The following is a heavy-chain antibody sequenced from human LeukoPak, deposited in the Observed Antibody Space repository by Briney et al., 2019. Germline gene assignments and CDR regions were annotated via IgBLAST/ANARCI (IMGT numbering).Heavy chain of an antibody. Sequence: GGSLRLSCAASGFTVSSNYMSWVRQPPGKGLEWVSVIYSGGSTHYADSVKGRFTISRDNSKNTVYLQMNSLRAEDTAIYYCARAGVLRYLGDWGQGTLVTVSS. J-gene: IGHJ4*02. V-gene: IGHV3-66*01. D-gene: IGHD3-9*01. CDR3: ARAGVLRYLGD. CDR1: GFTVSSNY. CDR2: IYSGGST.